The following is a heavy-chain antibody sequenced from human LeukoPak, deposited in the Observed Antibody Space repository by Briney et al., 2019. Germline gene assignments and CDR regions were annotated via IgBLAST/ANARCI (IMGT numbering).Heavy chain of an antibody. D-gene: IGHD6-25*01. CDR3: AKGIAAVTGGRSRDYYYAMDV. V-gene: IGHV3-23*01. CDR2: ISGSGGNI. Sequence: GGSLRLSCAASGFTFSSHAMTWVRQAPGKGLEWVSTISGSGGNIYYADSVKGRFTISRDNSKNTLNLQMISLRAEDTAVYYCAKGIAAVTGGRSRDYYYAMDVWGQAITVTVSS. J-gene: IGHJ6*02. CDR1: GFTFSSHA.